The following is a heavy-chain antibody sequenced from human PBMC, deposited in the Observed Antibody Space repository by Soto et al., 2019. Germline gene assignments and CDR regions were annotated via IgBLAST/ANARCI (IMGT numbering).Heavy chain of an antibody. V-gene: IGHV3-9*01. CDR1: GFTFGGHA. CDR2: ISWDSGTI. CDR3: AKDNAGVWDVPRGGLYAYNGMDV. Sequence: EVHLVESGGDLVQPGGSLRLSCAASGFTFGGHAMHWVRQVPGRGLEWVSGISWDSGTICYGDSVKGRFTISRDNAKNSLYLTMNRLSAEYTSFYFCAKDNAGVWDVPRGGLYAYNGMDVCGHGTTVTVSS. J-gene: IGHJ6*02. D-gene: IGHD3-16*01.